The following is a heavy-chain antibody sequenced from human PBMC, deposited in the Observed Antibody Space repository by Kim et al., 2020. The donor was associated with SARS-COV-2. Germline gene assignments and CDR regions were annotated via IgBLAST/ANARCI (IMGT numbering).Heavy chain of an antibody. Sequence: SETLSLTCTVSGGSISSYYWSWIRQPPGKGLEWIGYIYYSGSTNYNPSLKSRVTISVDTSKNQFSLKLSSVTAADTAVYYCARALVTWASHETSLYYFDYWGQGTLVTVSS. CDR1: GGSISSYY. V-gene: IGHV4-59*01. CDR3: ARALVTWASHETSLYYFDY. CDR2: IYYSGST. D-gene: IGHD5-18*01. J-gene: IGHJ4*02.